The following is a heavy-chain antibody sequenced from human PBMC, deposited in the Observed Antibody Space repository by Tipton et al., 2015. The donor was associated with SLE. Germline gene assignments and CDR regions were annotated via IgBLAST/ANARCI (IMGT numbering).Heavy chain of an antibody. J-gene: IGHJ3*01. CDR3: ARTFYGGGDAFDF. Sequence: TLSLTCAAHGGSVSGYFWSWIRQSPGKGLEWLGEINHGGGTNYNPSLKSRVTVSVDTSKNQFSLKLSSVTAVDTAVYYCARTFYGGGDAFDFWGQGTMVTVSS. V-gene: IGHV4-34*01. CDR2: INHGGGT. D-gene: IGHD4-23*01. CDR1: GGSVSGYF.